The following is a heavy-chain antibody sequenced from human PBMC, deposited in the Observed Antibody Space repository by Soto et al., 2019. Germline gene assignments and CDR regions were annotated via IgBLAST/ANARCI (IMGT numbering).Heavy chain of an antibody. CDR2: IIPILGIA. Sequence: ASVKVSCKASGGTFSSYTISWVRQAPGQGLEWMGRIIPILGIANYAQKFQGRVTITADKSTSTAYMELSSLRSEDTAVYYCARDESIAVAGYYFDYWGQGTLVTVSS. D-gene: IGHD6-19*01. CDR3: ARDESIAVAGYYFDY. V-gene: IGHV1-69*04. J-gene: IGHJ4*02. CDR1: GGTFSSYT.